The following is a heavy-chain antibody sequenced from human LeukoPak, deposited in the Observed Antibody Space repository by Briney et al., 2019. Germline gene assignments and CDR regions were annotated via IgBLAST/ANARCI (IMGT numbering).Heavy chain of an antibody. D-gene: IGHD3-22*01. CDR1: GGTFSSYA. Sequence: GASVKVSCKASGGTFSSYAISWVRQAPGQGLEWMGRIIPILGIANYAQKLQGRVTITADKSTSTAYMELSSLRSEDTAVYYCASAEHYYDSSGSDYWGQGTLVTVSS. CDR3: ASAEHYYDSSGSDY. CDR2: IIPILGIA. V-gene: IGHV1-69*04. J-gene: IGHJ4*02.